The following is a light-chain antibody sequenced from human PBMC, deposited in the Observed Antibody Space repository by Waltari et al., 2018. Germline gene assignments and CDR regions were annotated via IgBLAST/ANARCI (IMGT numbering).Light chain of an antibody. CDR2: AAS. Sequence: DIQLTQSPSFLSTSVGDRVTITCWANQDISSYLAWYQQKPGKAPKLLISAASTLQSAVPSRFSGSGSGTEFTFTISSLQSEDIATYYCQQLLSYPLTFGGGTKVEIK. CDR3: QQLLSYPLT. J-gene: IGKJ4*01. CDR1: QDISSY. V-gene: IGKV1-9*01.